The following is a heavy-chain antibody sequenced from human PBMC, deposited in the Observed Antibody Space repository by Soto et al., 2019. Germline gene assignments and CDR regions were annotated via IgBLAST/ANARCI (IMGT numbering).Heavy chain of an antibody. Sequence: SVKVSCKASAGTFSSYAISWVRQAPGQGLEWMGGIIPIFGTANYAQKFQGRVTITADESTSTAYMELSSLRSEDTAVYYCARALLYRYGYTPAFGYWGQGTLVTGSS. CDR1: AGTFSSYA. CDR2: IIPIFGTA. J-gene: IGHJ4*02. D-gene: IGHD5-18*01. V-gene: IGHV1-69*13. CDR3: ARALLYRYGYTPAFGY.